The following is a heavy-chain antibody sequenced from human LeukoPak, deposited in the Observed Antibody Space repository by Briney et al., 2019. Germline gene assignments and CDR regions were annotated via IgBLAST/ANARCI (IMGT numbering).Heavy chain of an antibody. CDR3: ATRYCSSTSCYLDY. J-gene: IGHJ4*02. V-gene: IGHV1-18*01. Sequence: ASVKVSCKASGYTFTSYGISWVRQAPGQGLEWMGWISAYNGNTNYAQKLQGRVTMTTDTSTSTAYMELRSLRSDDTAVYYCATRYCSSTSCYLDYWGQGTLVTVSS. CDR2: ISAYNGNT. CDR1: GYTFTSYG. D-gene: IGHD2-2*01.